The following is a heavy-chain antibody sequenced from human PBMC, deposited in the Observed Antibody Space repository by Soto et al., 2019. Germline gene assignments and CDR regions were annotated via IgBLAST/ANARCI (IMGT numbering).Heavy chain of an antibody. J-gene: IGHJ3*02. Sequence: GGSLRLSCAASGFTFSSYSMNWVRQAPWKGLEWVSSISSSSSYIYYADSVKGRFTISRDNAKNSLYLQMNSLRAEDTAVYYCARDPYCSGGSCYHDAFDIWGQGAMVTVSS. CDR1: GFTFSSYS. D-gene: IGHD2-15*01. CDR2: ISSSSSYI. CDR3: ARDPYCSGGSCYHDAFDI. V-gene: IGHV3-21*01.